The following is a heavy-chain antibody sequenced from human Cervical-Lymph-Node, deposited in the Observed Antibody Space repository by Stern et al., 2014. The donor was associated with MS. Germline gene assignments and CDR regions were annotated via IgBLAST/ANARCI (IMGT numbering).Heavy chain of an antibody. CDR1: GFSFSRYA. V-gene: IGHV3-33*01. CDR3: ASAYSSSHYYFDY. D-gene: IGHD6-13*01. Sequence: VQLVESGGGVVQPGRSLRLSCAASGFSFSRYAMHWVRQAPGKGLEWVALIWYDGSHPYSADSVTSRFTISRDNCKNTLYLQMNSLRAEDTAVYYCASAYSSSHYYFDYWGQGTLVTVSS. CDR2: IWYDGSHP. J-gene: IGHJ4*02.